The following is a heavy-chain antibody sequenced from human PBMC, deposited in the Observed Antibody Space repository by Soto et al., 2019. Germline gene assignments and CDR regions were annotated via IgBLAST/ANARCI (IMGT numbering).Heavy chain of an antibody. Sequence: QEQLLQSGAEVRKPGSSVKVSCKASGGTFHNYAVSWVRQAPGQGLEWMGGIIPMFETVNYAQRFQGRLTIAADESTSTAYMELTSLTSADTAIYFCARGLRTGNYGMDVWGQGTTVTVSS. CDR3: ARGLRTGNYGMDV. CDR2: IIPMFETV. CDR1: GGTFHNYA. V-gene: IGHV1-69*01. J-gene: IGHJ6*02. D-gene: IGHD2-15*01.